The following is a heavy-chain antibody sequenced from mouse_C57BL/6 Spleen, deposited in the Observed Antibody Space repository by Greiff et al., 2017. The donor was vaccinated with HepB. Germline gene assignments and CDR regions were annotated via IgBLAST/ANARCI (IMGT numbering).Heavy chain of an antibody. V-gene: IGHV1-82*01. J-gene: IGHJ3*01. CDR2: IYPGDGDT. CDR1: GYAFSSSW. D-gene: IGHD2-4*01. Sequence: VQLQQSGPELVKPGASVKISCKASGYAFSSSWMNWVKQRPGKGLEWIGRIYPGDGDTNYNGKFKGKATLTADKSSSTAYMQLSSLTSEDSAVYFCAGGLRSWFAYWGQGTLVTVSA. CDR3: AGGLRSWFAY.